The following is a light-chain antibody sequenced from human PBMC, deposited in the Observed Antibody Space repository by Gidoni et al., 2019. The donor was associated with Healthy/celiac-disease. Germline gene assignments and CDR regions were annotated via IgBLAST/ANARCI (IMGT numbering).Light chain of an antibody. CDR3: QSYDSSLSGSRV. CDR2: GNS. J-gene: IGLJ1*01. Sequence: QSVLTQPPSVSGSPGQMVTISCTGSSSNIGAGYDVHWYKQLPGTAPKLLIYGNSNRPSGVPDRFSGSKSGTSASLAITGLQAEDEADYYCQSYDSSLSGSRVFGTGTKVTVL. CDR1: SSNIGAGYD. V-gene: IGLV1-40*01.